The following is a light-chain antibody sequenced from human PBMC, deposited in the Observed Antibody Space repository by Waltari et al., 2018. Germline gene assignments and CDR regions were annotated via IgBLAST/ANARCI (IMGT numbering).Light chain of an antibody. V-gene: IGLV2-14*03. CDR1: GSDIGYYNF. CDR3: SSDTSTNTII. J-gene: IGLJ2*01. CDR2: DVS. Sequence: QSALAQSASVSGSPGQSITISCTGTGSDIGYYNFVSWYQQHPGKAPKLLIFDVSRWSSGVSHRFSGSKSGNTASLTISGLQAEDEADYYCSSDTSTNTIIFGGGTKVTVL.